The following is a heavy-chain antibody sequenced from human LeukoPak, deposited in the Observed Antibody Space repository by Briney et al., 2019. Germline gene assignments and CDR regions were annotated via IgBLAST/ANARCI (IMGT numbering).Heavy chain of an antibody. Sequence: GGSLRLSCAASGFTFSNYWMSWVRQAPGKGLEWVANINQDSSEKYYVDSVKGRFTISRDNSKNTLYLQMNSLRAEDTAVYYCAKSGLNRFDYWGQGTLVTVSS. J-gene: IGHJ4*02. V-gene: IGHV3-7*03. D-gene: IGHD2-15*01. CDR3: AKSGLNRFDY. CDR2: INQDSSEK. CDR1: GFTFSNYW.